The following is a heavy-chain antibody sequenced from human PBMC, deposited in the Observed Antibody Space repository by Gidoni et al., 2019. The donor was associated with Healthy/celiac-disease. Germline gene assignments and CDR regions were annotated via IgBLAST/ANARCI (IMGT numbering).Heavy chain of an antibody. CDR2: IIPILGIA. CDR3: ARDTYYYGSGKTFDY. D-gene: IGHD3-10*01. J-gene: IGHJ4*02. Sequence: QVQLVQSGAEVKKPGSSVKVSCKAAGGTFSSYAISWVRQAPGQGLEWMGRIIPILGIANYAQKFQGRVTITADKSTSTAYMELSSLRSEDTAVYYCARDTYYYGSGKTFDYWGQGTLVTVSS. CDR1: GGTFSSYA. V-gene: IGHV1-69*04.